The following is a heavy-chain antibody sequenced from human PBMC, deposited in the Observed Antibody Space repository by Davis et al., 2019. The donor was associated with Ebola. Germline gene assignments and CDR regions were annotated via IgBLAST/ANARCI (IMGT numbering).Heavy chain of an antibody. CDR3: ARGHRNNPVY. Sequence: PSETLSLTCAVYGGSLSGYYWSWIRQPPGKGLEWIGETNQSGSTSYNPSLGSRVTLSVDTSKNQFSLKLSSVTAADTAVYYCARGHRNNPVYWGQGTLVTVSS. V-gene: IGHV4-34*01. CDR1: GGSLSGYY. J-gene: IGHJ4*02. D-gene: IGHD1-14*01. CDR2: TNQSGST.